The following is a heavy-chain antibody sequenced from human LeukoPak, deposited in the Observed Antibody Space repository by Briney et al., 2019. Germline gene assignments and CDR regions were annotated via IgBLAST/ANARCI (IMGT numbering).Heavy chain of an antibody. J-gene: IGHJ4*02. Sequence: GGSLRLSCAASGFTFSSYAMSWVRQAPGKGLEWVANIKQDGSGKYYVDSVKGRFTISRDNAKNSLYLQMNSLRAEDTAVYYCARVSRGSGWTRWGQGTLVTVSS. CDR1: GFTFSSYA. V-gene: IGHV3-7*01. CDR2: IKQDGSGK. D-gene: IGHD6-19*01. CDR3: ARVSRGSGWTR.